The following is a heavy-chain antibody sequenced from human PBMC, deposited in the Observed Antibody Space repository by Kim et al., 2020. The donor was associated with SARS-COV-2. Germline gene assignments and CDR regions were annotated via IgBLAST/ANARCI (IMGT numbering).Heavy chain of an antibody. CDR1: GFTFSSYG. D-gene: IGHD6-13*01. V-gene: IGHV3-30*18. J-gene: IGHJ6*02. Sequence: GGSLRLSCAASGFTFSSYGMHWVRQAPGKGLEWVAVISYDGCNKYYADSVKGRFTISRDNSKNTLYLQMNSLRAEDTAVYYCAKDGRIAAAGTDYYYGMDVWGQGTTVTVSS. CDR3: AKDGRIAAAGTDYYYGMDV. CDR2: ISYDGCNK.